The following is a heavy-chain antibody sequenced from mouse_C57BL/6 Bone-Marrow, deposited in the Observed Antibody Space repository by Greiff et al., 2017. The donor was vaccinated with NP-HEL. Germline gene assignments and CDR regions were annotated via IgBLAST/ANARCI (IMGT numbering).Heavy chain of an antibody. Sequence: QVQLKQPGTELVKPGASVKLSCKASGYTFTSYWMHWVKQRPGQGLEWIGNINPSNGGTNYNEKFKSKATLTVDKSSSTAYMQLSSLTSEDSAVYYCARPLPGSRYFDVWGTGTTVTVSS. D-gene: IGHD1-1*01. CDR3: ARPLPGSRYFDV. J-gene: IGHJ1*03. CDR2: INPSNGGT. V-gene: IGHV1-53*01. CDR1: GYTFTSYW.